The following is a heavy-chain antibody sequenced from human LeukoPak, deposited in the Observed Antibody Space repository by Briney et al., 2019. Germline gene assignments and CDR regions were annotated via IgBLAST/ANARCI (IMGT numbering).Heavy chain of an antibody. CDR1: GGSISSYY. CDR2: IYYSGST. Sequence: PETLSLTCTVSGGSISSYYWSWIRQPPGKGLEWIGYIYYSGSTNYNPSLQSRVTISVDTSNNQFSLKLTSVTAADTAVYYCAREYSAFDYWGQGTLVTVSS. CDR3: AREYSAFDY. D-gene: IGHD5-12*01. V-gene: IGHV4-59*01. J-gene: IGHJ4*02.